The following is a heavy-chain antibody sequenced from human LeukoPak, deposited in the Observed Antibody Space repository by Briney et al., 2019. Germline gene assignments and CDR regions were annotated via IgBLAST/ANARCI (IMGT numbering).Heavy chain of an antibody. D-gene: IGHD1-26*01. CDR1: DYTFTNYG. CDR2: ISAYNGNT. CDR3: ARRGRIVGATTSFDY. Sequence: ASVTLSYTASDYTFTNYGISWVRQAPGQGHEWMGWISAYNGNTNYAQKLQGRVTMTTDTSTSTAYMELRSLRSDDTAVYYCARRGRIVGATTSFDYWGQGTLVTVSS. V-gene: IGHV1-18*01. J-gene: IGHJ4*02.